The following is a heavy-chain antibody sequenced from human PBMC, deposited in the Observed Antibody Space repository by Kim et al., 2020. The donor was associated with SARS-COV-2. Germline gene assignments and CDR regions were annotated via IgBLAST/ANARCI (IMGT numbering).Heavy chain of an antibody. V-gene: IGHV3-43*02. Sequence: GGSLRLSCAASGFTFDDYAMHWVRQAPGKGLEWVSLISGDGSSAYYADSVKGRFTISRDNSKNSLYLQINSLRTEDTALYYCAKEFKAYGYGSYYYNMDVWGQGTTVTVSS. CDR3: AKEFKAYGYGSYYYNMDV. CDR1: GFTFDDYA. D-gene: IGHD5-18*01. J-gene: IGHJ6*02. CDR2: ISGDGSSA.